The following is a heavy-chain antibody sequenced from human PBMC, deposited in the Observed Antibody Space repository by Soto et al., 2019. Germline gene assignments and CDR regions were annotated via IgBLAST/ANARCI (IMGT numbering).Heavy chain of an antibody. J-gene: IGHJ5*02. D-gene: IGHD3-3*01. CDR2: IYYSGST. Sequence: SETLSLTCTVSGGSISSSSYYWGWIRQPPGKGLEWIGSIYYSGSTYYNPSLKSRVTISVDTSKNQFSLKLSSVTAADTAVYYCARAFTIFGVVTLNWFDPWGQGTLVTVSS. CDR3: ARAFTIFGVVTLNWFDP. CDR1: GGSISSSSYY. V-gene: IGHV4-39*07.